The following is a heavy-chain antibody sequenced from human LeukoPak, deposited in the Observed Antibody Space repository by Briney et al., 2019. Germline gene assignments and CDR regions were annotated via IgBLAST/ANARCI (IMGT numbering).Heavy chain of an antibody. V-gene: IGHV4-34*01. CDR2: INHSGST. CDR1: GGSFSGYY. J-gene: IGHJ4*02. Sequence: PSETLSLTCAVYGGSFSGYYWSWIRQPPGKGLEWIGEINHSGSTNYNPSLKSRVTISVDTSKNQFSLKLSSVTAADTAVYYCARARGSDYGDYEDYWGQGTLVTVSS. D-gene: IGHD4-17*01. CDR3: ARARGSDYGDYEDY.